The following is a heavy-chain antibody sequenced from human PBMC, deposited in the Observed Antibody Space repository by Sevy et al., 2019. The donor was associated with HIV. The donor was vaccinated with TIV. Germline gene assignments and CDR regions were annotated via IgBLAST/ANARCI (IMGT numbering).Heavy chain of an antibody. V-gene: IGHV3-21*01. J-gene: IGHJ5*02. D-gene: IGHD1-26*01. CDR1: GFTFSTYT. CDR2: ISSSANYI. CDR3: ARGGFDGIFDP. Sequence: GGSLRLSCSASGFTFSTYTMNWVRQAPGKGLEWVSSISSSANYIYYADSLKGRFTISRDNAKNSLYLQMNSLRAEDTAVYYCARGGFDGIFDPWGQGTLVTVSS.